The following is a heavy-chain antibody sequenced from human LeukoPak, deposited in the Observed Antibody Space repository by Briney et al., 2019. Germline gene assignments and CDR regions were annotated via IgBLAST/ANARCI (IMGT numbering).Heavy chain of an antibody. V-gene: IGHV3-30*18. D-gene: IGHD5-12*01. Sequence: SLRLSRAASGFTFSSYGMQRVRQAPGKGLEWVAVISYDGSNKYYADSVKGRFTISRDNSKNTLYLQMNSLRAEDTAVYYCAKTSGYSGYDYLDAFDIWGQGTMVTVSS. CDR1: GFTFSSYG. J-gene: IGHJ3*02. CDR3: AKTSGYSGYDYLDAFDI. CDR2: ISYDGSNK.